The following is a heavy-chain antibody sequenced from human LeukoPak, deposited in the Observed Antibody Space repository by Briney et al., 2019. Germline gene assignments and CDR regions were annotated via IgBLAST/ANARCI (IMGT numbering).Heavy chain of an antibody. CDR2: ISAYSGNT. V-gene: IGHV1-18*01. CDR3: ARDYYSGSYYGEY. D-gene: IGHD1-26*01. Sequence: ASVKVSCKASGYTFTNYGITWVRQAPGQGLEWMGWISAYSGNTNYAQRLQGRVTVTTDTSTSTAYMELRSLRSDDTAVYYCARDYYSGSYYGEYWGQGTLVTVSS. J-gene: IGHJ4*02. CDR1: GYTFTNYG.